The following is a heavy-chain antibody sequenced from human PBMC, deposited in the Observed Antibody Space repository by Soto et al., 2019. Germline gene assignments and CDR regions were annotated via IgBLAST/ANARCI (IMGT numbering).Heavy chain of an antibody. V-gene: IGHV3-74*01. CDR2: ITEDGSGT. Sequence: LRLSCATSGFTFSSYPIHWVRQAPGKGPVWVSRITEDGSGTTYADSVKGRFTVTRDNAKNTMYLQMSGLGAEDTAVYHCVRGTNGWRGMDYWRQGNLVTVSS. CDR1: GFTFSSYP. J-gene: IGHJ4*02. CDR3: VRGTNGWRGMDY. D-gene: IGHD2-8*01.